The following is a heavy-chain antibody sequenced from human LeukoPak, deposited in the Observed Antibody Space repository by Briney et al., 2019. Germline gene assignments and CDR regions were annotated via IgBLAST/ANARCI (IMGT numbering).Heavy chain of an antibody. CDR2: FDPEDGET. V-gene: IGHV1-24*01. D-gene: IGHD3-16*02. Sequence: ASVKVSCKVSGYTLTELSMHWVRQAPGKGLEWMGGFDPEDGETIYAQKFQGRVTMTEDTSTDTAYMELSSLRSEDTAVYYCATAVDADMITFGGVIVTSFDYWGQGTLVTVSS. J-gene: IGHJ4*02. CDR3: ATAVDADMITFGGVIVTSFDY. CDR1: GYTLTELS.